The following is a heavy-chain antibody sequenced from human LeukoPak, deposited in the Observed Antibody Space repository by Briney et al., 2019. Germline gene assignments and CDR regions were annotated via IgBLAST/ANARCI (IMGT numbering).Heavy chain of an antibody. CDR1: GFTFSSYS. V-gene: IGHV3-48*01. D-gene: IGHD4-17*01. Sequence: GGSLRLSCAASGFTFSSYSMNWVRQAPGKGLEWVSYISSRSSTIYYADSVKGRFTISRDNAKNSLYLQMNSLRAEDTAVYYCARERYGDLDYWGQGTLVTVSS. J-gene: IGHJ4*02. CDR2: ISSRSSTI. CDR3: ARERYGDLDY.